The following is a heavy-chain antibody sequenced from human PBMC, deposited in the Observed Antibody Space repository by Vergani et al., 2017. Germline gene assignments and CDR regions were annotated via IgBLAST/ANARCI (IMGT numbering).Heavy chain of an antibody. CDR2: IIPVFGTP. J-gene: IGHJ3*01. Sequence: QVQLVQSGAEVKKPGSSVKVSCKASGGDFRSSAFAWVRQAPGHGLQWVGGIIPVFGTPHYARQFQDRVTITADESTSTVYMEMRSLVSTDTAVYFCASPAGTSTCYQAFGCHFNVWGQGTRVTVSS. CDR3: ASPAGTSTCYQAFGCHFNV. CDR1: GGDFRSSA. D-gene: IGHD2-2*01. V-gene: IGHV1-69*13.